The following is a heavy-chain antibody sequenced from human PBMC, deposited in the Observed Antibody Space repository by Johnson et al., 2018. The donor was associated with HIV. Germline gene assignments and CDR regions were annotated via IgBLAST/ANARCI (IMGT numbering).Heavy chain of an antibody. V-gene: IGHV3-30*03. CDR3: ASLVGSSSGEAFDI. J-gene: IGHJ3*02. Sequence: QVQLVESGGGVVQPGRSLRLSCAASGFTFSSYGMHLVRQAPGKGLEWVAVISYDGSNKYYADSVKGRFTISRDNSKNTLYLQMNSLRAEDTAVYYCASLVGSSSGEAFDIWGQGTMVTASS. D-gene: IGHD6-6*01. CDR2: ISYDGSNK. CDR1: GFTFSSYG.